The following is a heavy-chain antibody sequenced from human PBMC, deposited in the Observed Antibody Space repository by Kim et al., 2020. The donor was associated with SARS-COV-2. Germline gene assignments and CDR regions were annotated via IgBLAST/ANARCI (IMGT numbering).Heavy chain of an antibody. D-gene: IGHD6-19*01. V-gene: IGHV4-39*01. CDR3: ARMVSSGWYYFDY. Sequence: YTPALKSRVTISVDTSKNQFSLKLSSVTAADTAVYYCARMVSSGWYYFDYWGQGTLVTVSS. J-gene: IGHJ4*02.